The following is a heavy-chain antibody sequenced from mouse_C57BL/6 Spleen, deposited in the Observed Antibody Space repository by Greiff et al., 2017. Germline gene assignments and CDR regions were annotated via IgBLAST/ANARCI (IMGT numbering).Heavy chain of an antibody. CDR3: ARLGYYYGSSFLGYFDV. CDR2: ISGGGGNT. V-gene: IGHV5-9*01. CDR1: GFTFSSYT. Sequence: DVQLVESGGGLVKPGGSLQLSCAASGFTFSSYTMSWVRQTPEKRLEWVATISGGGGNTYYPDRVKGRFTISRDNAKTTLYLQMSSLRSEDTALYYWARLGYYYGSSFLGYFDVWGTGTTVTVSS. D-gene: IGHD1-1*01. J-gene: IGHJ1*03.